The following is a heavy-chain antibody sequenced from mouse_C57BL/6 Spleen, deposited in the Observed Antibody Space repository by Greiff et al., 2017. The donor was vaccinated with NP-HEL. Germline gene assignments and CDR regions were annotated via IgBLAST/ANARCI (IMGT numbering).Heavy chain of an antibody. CDR3: TRDGIYYDSYYAMDY. D-gene: IGHD2-4*01. Sequence: EVMLVESGAGLVKPGGSLKLSCAASGFTFSSYAMSWVRQTPEQRLEWVAYISSGGDYIYYADTVKGRFTISRDNARNTLYLQMSSLKSEDTAMYYCTRDGIYYDSYYAMDYWGQGTSVTVSS. V-gene: IGHV5-9-1*02. CDR2: ISSGGDYI. J-gene: IGHJ4*01. CDR1: GFTFSSYA.